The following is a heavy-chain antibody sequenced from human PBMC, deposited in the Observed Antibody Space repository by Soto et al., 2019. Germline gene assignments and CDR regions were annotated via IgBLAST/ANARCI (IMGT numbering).Heavy chain of an antibody. Sequence: QVQLVESGGGVVQPGRSLRLSCAASGFTFSSYGMHWVRQAPGKGLEWVAVISYDGSNKYYADSVKGRFTISRDNSKNTLYLQMHSLRAEDTAVYYCAKDRWRGRRYFDYWGQGTLVTVSS. CDR3: AKDRWRGRRYFDY. CDR1: GFTFSSYG. J-gene: IGHJ4*02. V-gene: IGHV3-30*18. D-gene: IGHD3-16*01. CDR2: ISYDGSNK.